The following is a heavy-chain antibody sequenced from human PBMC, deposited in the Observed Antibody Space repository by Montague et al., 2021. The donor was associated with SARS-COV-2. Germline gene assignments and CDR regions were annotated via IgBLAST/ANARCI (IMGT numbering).Heavy chain of an antibody. CDR3: ASQEVDTAMDRNYYYYGMDV. D-gene: IGHD5-18*01. V-gene: IGHV4-4*02. CDR1: GGSISSSNW. CDR2: IYHSGST. J-gene: IGHJ6*02. Sequence: SETLSLTCAVSGGSISSSNWWSWVRQPPGKGLEWIGEIYHSGSTNYNPSLKSRVTISVDTSKNQFSLKLSSVTAADTAVYYCASQEVDTAMDRNYYYYGMDVWGQGTTVTVSS.